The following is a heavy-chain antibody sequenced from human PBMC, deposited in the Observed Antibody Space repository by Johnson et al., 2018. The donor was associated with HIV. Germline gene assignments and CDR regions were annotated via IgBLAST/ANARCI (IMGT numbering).Heavy chain of an antibody. V-gene: IGHV3-30*02. CDR2: IRYDGSNT. CDR1: GFTFSSYG. J-gene: IGHJ3*02. D-gene: IGHD3-9*01. CDR3: ARDYDIPREDGFDI. Sequence: QVQLVESGGGVVQPGGSLRLSCAASGFTFSSYGMHWVRQAPGKGLEWVAFIRYDGSNTYYADSVKGRFTISRDNAKNSLYLQMNSLRAEDTAVYYCARDYDIPREDGFDIWGQGTMVTVSS.